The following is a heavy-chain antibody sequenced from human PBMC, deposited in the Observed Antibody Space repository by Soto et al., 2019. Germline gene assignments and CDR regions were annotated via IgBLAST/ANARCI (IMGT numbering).Heavy chain of an antibody. CDR1: GGSMISYY. CDR2: IYYSGST. J-gene: IGHJ4*02. Sequence: SETLSLTCTVSGGSMISYYWSWIRQPPGKGLEWIGSIYYSGSTYYNPSLKRRVTISVDTSKNQFSLKLSSVTAADTAVYYCARLGITMIVVVTPSAYWGQGTLVTVSS. CDR3: ARLGITMIVVVTPSAY. D-gene: IGHD3-22*01. V-gene: IGHV4-39*01.